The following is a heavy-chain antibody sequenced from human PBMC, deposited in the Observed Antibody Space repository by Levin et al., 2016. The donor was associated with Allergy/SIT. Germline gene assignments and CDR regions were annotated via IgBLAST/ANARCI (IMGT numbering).Heavy chain of an antibody. D-gene: IGHD3-10*01. CDR1: GFTFSTYS. J-gene: IGHJ3*02. CDR3: AKDGGYGSGSWNLMGAFDI. CDR2: ISGSSNYI. Sequence: GGSLRLSCAASGFTFSTYSMAWVRQAPGKGLEWVSSISGSSNYIYYADSVSGRFTIARDNSKNTLYLQMNSLRAEDTAVYYCAKDGGYGSGSWNLMGAFDIWGQGTMVTVSS. V-gene: IGHV3-21*04.